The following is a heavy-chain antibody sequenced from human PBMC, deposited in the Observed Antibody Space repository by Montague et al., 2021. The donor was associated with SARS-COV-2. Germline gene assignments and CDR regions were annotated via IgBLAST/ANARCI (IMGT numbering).Heavy chain of an antibody. CDR1: GFTFSSYA. J-gene: IGHJ4*02. V-gene: IGHV3-30*04. CDR2: ISYDGSNK. D-gene: IGHD3-16*02. CDR3: ARDNYDYVWGSYRYIY. Sequence: LRLSLAASGFTFSSYAMHWVRQAPGRGLEWVAVISYDGSNKYYADSVKGRFTISRDNSKNTLYLQMNSLRAEDTAVYYCARDNYDYVWGSYRYIYWGQGTLVTVSS.